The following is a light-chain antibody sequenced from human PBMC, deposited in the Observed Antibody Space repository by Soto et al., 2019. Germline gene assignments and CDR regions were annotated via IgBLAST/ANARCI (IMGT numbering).Light chain of an antibody. CDR3: SSYAGSNNLV. J-gene: IGLJ2*01. CDR1: GSDVGGYNY. Sequence: QSVLIQPPSASGSPGQSVTISCTGTGSDVGGYNYVSWYQQHPGKAPKLMIYEVNKRPSGVPDRFSGSKSGNTASLTVSGLQAEDEADYYCSSYAGSNNLVFGGGTKLTVL. V-gene: IGLV2-8*01. CDR2: EVN.